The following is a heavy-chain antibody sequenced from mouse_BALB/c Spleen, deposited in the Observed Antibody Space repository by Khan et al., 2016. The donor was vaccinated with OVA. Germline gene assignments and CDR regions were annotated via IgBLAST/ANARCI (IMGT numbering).Heavy chain of an antibody. Sequence: DVQLVESGPDLVQPGASVTMSCKAFGSSFTGSYMNSVKHSLGKLNECTERVNPNTGITNYNQKFRGKAILIVDTSSSTAYMELRSLTSEDSAVYYCARGYDFFAYWGQGTLVTVAA. CDR2: VNPNTGIT. CDR3: ARGYDFFAY. V-gene: IGHV1-26*01. J-gene: IGHJ3*01. CDR1: GSSFTGSY. D-gene: IGHD2-14*01.